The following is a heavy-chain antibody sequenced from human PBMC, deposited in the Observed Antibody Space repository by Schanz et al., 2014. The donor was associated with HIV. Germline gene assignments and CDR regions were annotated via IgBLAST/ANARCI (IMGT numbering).Heavy chain of an antibody. J-gene: IGHJ4*02. CDR1: GFTFSGYG. CDR2: IWYDGKNR. Sequence: QVQLVESGGGVVQPGRSLRLSCAVSGFTFSGYGMHWVRQAPGKGLEWVAVIWYDGKNRDYADSVKGRFTISRDNSKNTLYLQMNSLRGEDSAVYYCAKVGRIYSTTWIDHWGQGTLVTVSS. CDR3: AKVGRIYSTTWIDH. V-gene: IGHV3-33*06. D-gene: IGHD6-13*01.